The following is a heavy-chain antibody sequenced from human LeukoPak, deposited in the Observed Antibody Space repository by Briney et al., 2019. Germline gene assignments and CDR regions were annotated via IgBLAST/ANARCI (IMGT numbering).Heavy chain of an antibody. CDR3: ARGNSSGWYGGFDY. D-gene: IGHD6-19*01. CDR1: GGSISSYY. Sequence: SETLSLTCTVSGGSISSYYWSWIRQPPGKGLEWIAYIYETGGTDYNPSLKSRVSISVDKSKKELSLHLNSVTAADTAVYYCARGNSSGWYGGFDYWGQGTLVTVSS. CDR2: IYETGGT. V-gene: IGHV4-59*01. J-gene: IGHJ4*02.